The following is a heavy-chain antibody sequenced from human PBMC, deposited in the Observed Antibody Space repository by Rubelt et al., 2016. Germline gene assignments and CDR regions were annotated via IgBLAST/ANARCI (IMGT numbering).Heavy chain of an antibody. CDR2: INDSGST. Sequence: QPPRKGLEWIGEINDSGSTNYNPSLKSRITISIDTSKNQFSLKLSSVTAADTAVYYCARGAADFMTGFYMLLWTGVYYLDYWGQGSLVTVSS. D-gene: IGHD3-9*01. J-gene: IGHJ4*02. CDR3: ARGAADFMTGFYMLLWTGVYYLDY. V-gene: IGHV4-34*01.